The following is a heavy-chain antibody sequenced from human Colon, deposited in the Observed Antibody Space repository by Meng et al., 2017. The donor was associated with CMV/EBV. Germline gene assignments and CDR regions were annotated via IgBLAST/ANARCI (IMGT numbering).Heavy chain of an antibody. D-gene: IGHD3-22*01. V-gene: IGHV3-48*03. J-gene: IGHJ3*02. CDR1: GFMYSTYE. Sequence: GGSLRLSCATSGFMYSTYEMDWVRQAPGKGLEWVAYISNSGNTIYYADSVRGRFTISRDNAKKSLYLQMNSLRAEDTAVYYCVSERPSTLVVPGPFGMWGQGTMVTVSS. CDR2: ISNSGNTI. CDR3: VSERPSTLVVPGPFGM.